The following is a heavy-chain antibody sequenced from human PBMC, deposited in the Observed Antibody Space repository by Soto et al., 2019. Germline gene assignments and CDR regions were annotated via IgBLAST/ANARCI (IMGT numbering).Heavy chain of an antibody. CDR2: INPSGGST. CDR3: ARGDPVEMATIFDS. V-gene: IGHV1-46*01. J-gene: IGHJ4*02. Sequence: QVQLVQSGAEVKKPGASVKVSCEASGYTFTSYYMHWVRQAPGQGLEWMGIINPSGGSTSYAQKFKGSVTMTVDTATSTVEMELSSLRSEDTAVYYCARGDPVEMATIFDSWGQGTLVTVSS. D-gene: IGHD5-12*01. CDR1: GYTFTSYY.